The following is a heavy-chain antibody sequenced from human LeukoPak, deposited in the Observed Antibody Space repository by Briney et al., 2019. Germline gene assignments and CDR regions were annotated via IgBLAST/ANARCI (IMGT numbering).Heavy chain of an antibody. Sequence: ASVKVSCKASGYTFTGYYMHWVRQAPGQGLEWMGWINPNSGGTNYAQKFQGRVTMTRDTSISTAYMELSSLRSEDTAVYYCAKKREGVDSSWYGRFYYYYGMDVWGQGTTVTVSS. J-gene: IGHJ6*02. V-gene: IGHV1-2*02. CDR3: AKKREGVDSSWYGRFYYYYGMDV. CDR2: INPNSGGT. CDR1: GYTFTGYY. D-gene: IGHD6-13*01.